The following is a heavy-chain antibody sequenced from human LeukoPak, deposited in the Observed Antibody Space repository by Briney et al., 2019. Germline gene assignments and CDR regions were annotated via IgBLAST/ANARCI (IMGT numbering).Heavy chain of an antibody. CDR3: ARGSPGRVAARSDWFDP. J-gene: IGHJ5*02. CDR1: GGSFSGYY. V-gene: IGHV4-34*01. D-gene: IGHD6-6*01. Sequence: PSETLSLTCAVYGGSFSGYYWSWIRQPPGKGLEWIGEINHSGSTNYNPSLKSRVTISVDTSKNQFSLKLSSVPAADTAVYYCARGSPGRVAARSDWFDPWGQGTLVTVSS. CDR2: INHSGST.